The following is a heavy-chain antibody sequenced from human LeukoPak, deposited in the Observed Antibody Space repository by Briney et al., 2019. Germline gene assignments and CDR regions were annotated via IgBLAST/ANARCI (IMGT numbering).Heavy chain of an antibody. V-gene: IGHV4-39*02. CDR2: VYYGRSS. D-gene: IGHD6-25*01. CDR3: ARSSGTGTFSY. CDR1: GDSISRSTYY. J-gene: IGHJ4*02. Sequence: SETLSLTCTVSGDSISRSTYYWAWIRQPPGKGLEWIGSVYYGRSSYSNPSLESRATISVDTSKNHFSLKVSSVTAADTAVYYCARSSGTGTFSYWGQGTLVTVSS.